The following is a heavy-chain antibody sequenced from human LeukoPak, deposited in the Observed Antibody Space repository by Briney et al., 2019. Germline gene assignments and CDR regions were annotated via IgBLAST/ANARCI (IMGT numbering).Heavy chain of an antibody. Sequence: SETLSLTCTVSGGSISSYYWGWIRQPPGKGLEWIGSIYYSGSTYYNPSLKSRVTISVDTSKNQFSLKLSSVTAADTAVYYCARNNVQGGSGWCLDYWGQGTLVTVSS. V-gene: IGHV4-39*07. D-gene: IGHD6-19*01. CDR2: IYYSGST. J-gene: IGHJ4*02. CDR3: ARNNVQGGSGWCLDY. CDR1: GGSISSYY.